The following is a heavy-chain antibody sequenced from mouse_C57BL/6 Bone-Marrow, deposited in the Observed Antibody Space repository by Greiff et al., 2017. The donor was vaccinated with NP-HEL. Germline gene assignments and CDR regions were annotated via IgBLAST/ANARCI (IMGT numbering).Heavy chain of an antibody. CDR2: ISYDGSN. CDR1: GYSITSGYY. D-gene: IGHD1-1*02. J-gene: IGHJ2*01. Sequence: EVKLMESGPGLVKPSQSLSLTCSVTGYSITSGYYWNWIRQFPGNKLEWMGYISYDGSNNYNPSLKNRISITRDTSKNQFFLKLNSVTTEDTATYYCARDGIWGQGTTLTVSS. CDR3: ARDGI. V-gene: IGHV3-6*01.